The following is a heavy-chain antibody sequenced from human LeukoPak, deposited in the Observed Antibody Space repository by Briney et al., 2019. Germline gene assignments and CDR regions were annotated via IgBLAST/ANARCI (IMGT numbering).Heavy chain of an antibody. Sequence: GGSLRLSCAASGFTFSSYAMSWVRQAPGKGLEWVSTISGGGAGSTYYADSVKGRLTISRDDFKNTLYVEMNSLRVEDTAVYYCWGYHYYGSGRDALEIWGQGTMVTVSS. D-gene: IGHD3-10*01. CDR3: WGYHYYGSGRDALEI. J-gene: IGHJ3*02. CDR2: ISGGGAGST. V-gene: IGHV3-23*01. CDR1: GFTFSSYA.